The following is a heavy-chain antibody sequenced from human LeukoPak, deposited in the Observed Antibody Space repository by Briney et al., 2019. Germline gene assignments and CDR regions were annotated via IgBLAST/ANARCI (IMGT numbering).Heavy chain of an antibody. J-gene: IGHJ6*04. CDR3: ARDLEAYSSSWYTGGSYYYYAMDV. D-gene: IGHD6-13*01. CDR1: GFTFSSYS. Sequence: GGSLRLSCAAAGFTFSSYSMNWVRQAQGKGLEWVSTISSSSSYITYADSVKGPFTISRDNAKNSLYLQMNSLRAEDTAVYYCARDLEAYSSSWYTGGSYYYYAMDVWGKGTTVTVSS. V-gene: IGHV3-21*01. CDR2: ISSSSSYI.